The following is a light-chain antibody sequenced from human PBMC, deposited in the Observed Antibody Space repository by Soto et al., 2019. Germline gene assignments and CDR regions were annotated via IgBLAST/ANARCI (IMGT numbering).Light chain of an antibody. J-gene: IGLJ2*01. V-gene: IGLV2-14*01. CDR2: EVG. CDR1: SSDIGTYIY. CDR3: SSYTSSNSVV. Sequence: QSALTQPASVSGSPGQSITISCTGTSSDIGTYIYVSWYLQHPGKAPKLLIYEVGNRPSGVSNRFSGSKSGNTAFLTISGLQAEDEADYYCSSYTSSNSVVFGGGTKLTVL.